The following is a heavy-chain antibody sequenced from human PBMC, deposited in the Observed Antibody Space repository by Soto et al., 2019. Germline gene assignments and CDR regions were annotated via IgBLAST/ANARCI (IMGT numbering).Heavy chain of an antibody. CDR2: IKQDGSEK. D-gene: IGHD3-3*01. CDR1: GFTFSSYW. CDR3: ARYKDDFWSGYHYYFDY. V-gene: IGHV3-7*03. Sequence: PGGSLRLSCAASGFTFSSYWMSWVRQAPGKXLEWVANIKQDGSEKYYVDSVKGRFTISRDNAKNSLYLQMNSLRAEDTAVYYCARYKDDFWSGYHYYFDYWGQGPLVTVSS. J-gene: IGHJ4*02.